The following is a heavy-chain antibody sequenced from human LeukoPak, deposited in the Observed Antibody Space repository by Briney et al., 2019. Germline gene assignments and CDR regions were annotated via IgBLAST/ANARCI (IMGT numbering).Heavy chain of an antibody. Sequence: PGGSLRLSCAASGFTFADYTMHSVRPAPRKGREWVSGISLNGGSIGYADSVKGRFTISRDNAKNSLYPQMNSLRAEDTALYYCAKGMTSLIYCSGGSCFLFDYWGQGTLVTVSS. J-gene: IGHJ4*02. V-gene: IGHV3-9*01. CDR1: GFTFADYT. D-gene: IGHD2-15*01. CDR2: ISLNGGSI. CDR3: AKGMTSLIYCSGGSCFLFDY.